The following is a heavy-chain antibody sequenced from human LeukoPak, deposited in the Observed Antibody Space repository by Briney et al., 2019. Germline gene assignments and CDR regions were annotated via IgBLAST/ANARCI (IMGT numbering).Heavy chain of an antibody. D-gene: IGHD3-22*01. J-gene: IGHJ4*02. CDR3: AKGYYYDSSGYSLYYFDY. CDR2: ISGSGGST. V-gene: IGHV3-23*01. CDR1: GFTFSSYA. Sequence: PGGSLRLSCAASGFTFSSYAMSWVRQAPGKGLEWVSAISGSGGSTYYADSVKGRFTISRDNSKNTLYLQMNSPRAEDTAVYYCAKGYYYDSSGYSLYYFDYWGQGTLVTVSS.